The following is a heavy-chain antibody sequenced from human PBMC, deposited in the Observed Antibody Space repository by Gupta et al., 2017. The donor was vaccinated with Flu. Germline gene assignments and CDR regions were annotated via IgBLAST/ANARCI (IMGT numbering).Heavy chain of an antibody. CDR1: GYTFTSSG. CDR2: ISAYNGNT. V-gene: IGHV1-18*01. J-gene: IGHJ6*02. CDR3: ARDGYDFWSGYYDYYYGMDV. D-gene: IGHD3-3*01. Sequence: QVQLVQSGAEVKKPGASVKVSCKASGYTFTSSGISWVRQAPGQGLEWMGWISAYNGNTNYAQKLQGRVTMTTDTSTSTAYMELRSLRSDDTAVYYCARDGYDFWSGYYDYYYGMDVWGQGTTVTVSS.